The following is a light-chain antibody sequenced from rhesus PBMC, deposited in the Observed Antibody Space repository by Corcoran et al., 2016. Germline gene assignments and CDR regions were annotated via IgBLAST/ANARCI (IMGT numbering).Light chain of an antibody. CDR1: YNDIGGYSY. CDR3: NSDIGSHFFT. J-gene: IGLJ1*01. V-gene: IGLV2-32*02. CDR2: DID. Sequence: QAVLTKHPSVPGSPGQSVNISCTGSYNDIGGYSYVSWYQQHPGTAPKLLIYDIDKRPPGVSDRFSGSRSANTATLPISGLQTEDGADYYCNSDIGSHFFTFGGGTRLTVL.